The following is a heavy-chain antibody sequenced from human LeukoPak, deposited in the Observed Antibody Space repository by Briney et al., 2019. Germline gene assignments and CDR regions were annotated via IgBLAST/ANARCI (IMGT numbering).Heavy chain of an antibody. J-gene: IGHJ4*02. CDR2: IYYNGST. CDR1: GRSISSYY. Sequence: PSETLSLTCTVSGRSISSYYWNWIRQPPGKGLEWIGFIYYNGSTNYNPSLKSRVTISLGTSKNQFSLKLTSVTAADTAVYYCARDPAYGGYEGSFDYWGQGTLVTVSS. V-gene: IGHV4-59*01. CDR3: ARDPAYGGYEGSFDY. D-gene: IGHD5-12*01.